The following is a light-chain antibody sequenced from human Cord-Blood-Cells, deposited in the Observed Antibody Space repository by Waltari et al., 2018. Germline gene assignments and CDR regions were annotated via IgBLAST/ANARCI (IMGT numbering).Light chain of an antibody. V-gene: IGKV3-11*01. CDR3: QRRSNWDH. J-gene: IGKJ2*01. CDR1: QSVSSY. CDR2: GAS. Sequence: DIVRTQSPATLSLSQRERPNRSCRASQSVSSYLAWYQQQRGQAPRLLIYGASNRATGIPARFSGSGSGTDCTLAISSLEPQEVAVYYCQRRSNWDHFGQGTKVEIK.